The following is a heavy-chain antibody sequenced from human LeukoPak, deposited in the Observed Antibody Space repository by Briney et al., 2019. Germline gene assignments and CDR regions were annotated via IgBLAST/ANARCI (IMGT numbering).Heavy chain of an antibody. Sequence: SVKVSCKASGGTFSSYAISWVRQAPGQGLEWMGRIIPIFGTANYAQKFQGRVTITTDESTSTAYMELSSLRSEDTAVYYCVRGHDYGGNDHNWFDPWGQGTLVTVSS. D-gene: IGHD4-23*01. CDR2: IIPIFGTA. CDR3: VRGHDYGGNDHNWFDP. V-gene: IGHV1-69*05. CDR1: GGTFSSYA. J-gene: IGHJ5*02.